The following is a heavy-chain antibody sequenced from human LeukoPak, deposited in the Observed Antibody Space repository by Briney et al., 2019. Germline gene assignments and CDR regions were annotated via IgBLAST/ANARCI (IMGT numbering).Heavy chain of an antibody. CDR3: AKDVSRTYYDSSGYYLPYVLDY. Sequence: GGSLRPSCAASGFTFSSYAMSWVRQAPGKGLEWVSAISGSGGSTYYADSVKGRFTISRDNSKNTLYLQMNSLRAEDTAVYYCAKDVSRTYYDSSGYYLPYVLDYWGQGTLVTVSS. CDR2: ISGSGGST. D-gene: IGHD3-22*01. J-gene: IGHJ4*02. CDR1: GFTFSSYA. V-gene: IGHV3-23*01.